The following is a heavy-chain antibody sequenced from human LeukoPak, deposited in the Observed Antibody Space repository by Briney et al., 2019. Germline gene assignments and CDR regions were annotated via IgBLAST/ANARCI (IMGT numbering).Heavy chain of an antibody. CDR1: GFTFSNYA. D-gene: IGHD6-19*01. CDR3: AKGGAVAGPHYYNMDV. CDR2: LSDSSGST. Sequence: GGSLRLSCAASGFTFSNYAMTWVRQAPGRGLEWVSALSDSSGSTYYADSVKGRFTISRDNSKNTLYLQMNSLRAEDTAVYYYAKGGAVAGPHYYNMDVWGQGTTVTVSS. J-gene: IGHJ6*02. V-gene: IGHV3-23*01.